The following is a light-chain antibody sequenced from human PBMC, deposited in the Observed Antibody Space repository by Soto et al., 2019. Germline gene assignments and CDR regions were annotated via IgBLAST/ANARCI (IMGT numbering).Light chain of an antibody. CDR3: QQSYTTPVYT. CDR1: QGISDY. CDR2: AAS. Sequence: DIQMTQSPSSLSASVGDRVTITCRASQGISDYLAWYQQRPGKAPKLLIYAASNLQSGVPSRFSGSGSGTEFTLTISSLQPEDFATYFCQQSYTTPVYTFGQGTKVDIK. V-gene: IGKV1-39*01. J-gene: IGKJ2*01.